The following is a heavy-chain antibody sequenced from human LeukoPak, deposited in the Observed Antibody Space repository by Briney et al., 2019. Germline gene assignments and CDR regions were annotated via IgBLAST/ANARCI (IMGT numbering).Heavy chain of an antibody. D-gene: IGHD2-2*01. CDR3: ARVTVVPAGYYYGMDV. V-gene: IGHV3-48*04. Sequence: GGSLRLSCAASGFTFSSYSMNWVRQAPGKGLEWVLYISSSSSTIYYADSVKGRFTISRDNAKNSLYLQMNSLRAEDTAVYYCARVTVVPAGYYYGMDVWGQGTTVTVSS. J-gene: IGHJ6*02. CDR1: GFTFSSYS. CDR2: ISSSSSTI.